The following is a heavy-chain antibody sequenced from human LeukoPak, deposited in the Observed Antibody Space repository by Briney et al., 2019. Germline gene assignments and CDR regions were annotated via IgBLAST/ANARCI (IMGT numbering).Heavy chain of an antibody. Sequence: GGSLRLSCVASGYPFSSYSMNWIRQAPGKGLEWVSYISVSGGVRSYADSVKGRFTISRDDARNSLYLQMNSLKDEDTAVYYCAKDRRLVVRGDLDYWGQGTLVSVSS. D-gene: IGHD3-10*01. V-gene: IGHV3-48*02. CDR2: ISVSGGVR. J-gene: IGHJ4*02. CDR3: AKDRRLVVRGDLDY. CDR1: GYPFSSYS.